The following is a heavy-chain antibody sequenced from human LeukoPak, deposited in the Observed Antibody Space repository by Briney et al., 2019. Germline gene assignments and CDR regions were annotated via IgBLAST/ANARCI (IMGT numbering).Heavy chain of an antibody. CDR1: GGSFSGFY. CDR2: INPSGST. CDR3: ARGLGSGSYWGY. J-gene: IGHJ4*02. D-gene: IGHD1-26*01. Sequence: PPETLSLTCTVFGGSFSGFYWTWIRQPPGKGLEWIGEINPSGSTNYNPSLKSRVTISLDTSKKQFSLKLNSVTAADTAMYYCARGLGSGSYWGYWGQGTLVTVSS. V-gene: IGHV4-34*01.